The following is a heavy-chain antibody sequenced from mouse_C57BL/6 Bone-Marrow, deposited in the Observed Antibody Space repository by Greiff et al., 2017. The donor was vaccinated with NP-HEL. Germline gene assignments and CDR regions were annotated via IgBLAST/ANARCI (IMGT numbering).Heavy chain of an antibody. D-gene: IGHD1-1*01. CDR1: GYTFTSYG. Sequence: EVQLQQSGAELVRPGSSVKMSCKTSGYTFTSYGINWVKQRPGQGLEWIGYIYIGNGYTEYNEKFKGKATLNSDTSSSTAYMQLSSLTSEDSAIDFCARSFTTVLAFYWYVDVWGTGTTVTVSS. J-gene: IGHJ1*03. CDR2: IYIGNGYT. V-gene: IGHV1-58*01. CDR3: ARSFTTVLAFYWYVDV.